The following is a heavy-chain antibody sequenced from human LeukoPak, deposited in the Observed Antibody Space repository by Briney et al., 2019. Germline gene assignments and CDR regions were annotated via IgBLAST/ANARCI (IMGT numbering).Heavy chain of an antibody. CDR1: GGSISSSSYY. D-gene: IGHD7-27*01. Sequence: SETLSFTCTVSGGSISSSSYYWGWIRQPPGKGLEWIGSIYYSGSTYYNPSLKSRVTISVDTSKNQFSLKLSSVTAADTAVYYCARPPPGSDAFDIWGQGTMVTVSS. CDR3: ARPPPGSDAFDI. J-gene: IGHJ3*02. V-gene: IGHV4-39*01. CDR2: IYYSGST.